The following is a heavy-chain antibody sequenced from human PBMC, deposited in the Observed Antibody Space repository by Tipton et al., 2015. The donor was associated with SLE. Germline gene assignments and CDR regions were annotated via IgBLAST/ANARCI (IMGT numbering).Heavy chain of an antibody. D-gene: IGHD4-17*01. CDR2: ISSSGSTI. Sequence: GSLRLSCAASGFTFSSYEMNWVRQAPGKGLEWVSYISSSGSTIYYADSVKGRFTISRDNAKNSLYLQMNSLRAEDTAVYYCARDSHDYGDFDAFDIWGQGTMVTVSS. CDR3: ARDSHDYGDFDAFDI. CDR1: GFTFSSYE. J-gene: IGHJ3*02. V-gene: IGHV3-48*03.